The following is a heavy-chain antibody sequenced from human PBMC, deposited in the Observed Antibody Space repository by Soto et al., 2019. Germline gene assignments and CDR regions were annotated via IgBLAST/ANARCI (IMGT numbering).Heavy chain of an antibody. Sequence: WGSLRLSCAASGFTFSNYGMSWVRQAPGKGLEWVSSISGSGGRTYYADSVKGRFTISRDNSKNTLYLQTDSLRAEDTALYYCAKSDCSGGSCYFPFDCWGQGTLVTVSS. D-gene: IGHD2-15*01. CDR3: AKSDCSGGSCYFPFDC. CDR1: GFTFSNYG. CDR2: ISGSGGRT. V-gene: IGHV3-23*01. J-gene: IGHJ4*02.